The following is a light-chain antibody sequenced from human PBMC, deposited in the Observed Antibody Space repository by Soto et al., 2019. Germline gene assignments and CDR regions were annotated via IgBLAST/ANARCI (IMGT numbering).Light chain of an antibody. CDR2: DVS. CDR3: CSYTSSSTLV. J-gene: IGLJ1*01. CDR1: TSDVGGYNY. Sequence: QSVLTQPASVSGSPGQSITISCSGTTSDVGGYNYVSWYQHHPGKAPKLMIYDVSNRPSGVSNRFSGSKSGNTASLTISGLQADDEADYYCCSYTSSSTLVFGTGTQLTVL. V-gene: IGLV2-14*03.